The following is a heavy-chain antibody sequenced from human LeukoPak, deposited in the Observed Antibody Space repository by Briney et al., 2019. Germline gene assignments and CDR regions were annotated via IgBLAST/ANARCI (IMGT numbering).Heavy chain of an antibody. CDR3: ARVPTENWHGISPI. J-gene: IGHJ3*02. V-gene: IGHV3-7*01. CDR1: RFTFSNYW. CDR2: IKQDGSEK. D-gene: IGHD3-9*01. Sequence: GFLRLSCAVSRFTFSNYWMSWVRRAPGKGLEWVANIKQDGSEKYYVDSVKGRFTISRDNSKNSLYLQMNSLRVEDTAVYYCARVPTENWHGISPIWGQGTKVTVSS.